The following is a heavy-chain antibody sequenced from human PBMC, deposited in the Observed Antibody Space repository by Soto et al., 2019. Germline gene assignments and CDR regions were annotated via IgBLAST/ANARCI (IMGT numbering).Heavy chain of an antibody. V-gene: IGHV1-8*01. D-gene: IGHD6-13*01. J-gene: IGHJ6*02. CDR1: GYTFTSYD. CDR3: ARRGYSSSWYYYYYYGMDV. CDR2: MNPNSGNT. Sequence: QVQLVQSGAEVKKPGASVKVSCKASGYTFTSYDINWVRLATGQGLEWMGWMNPNSGNTGYAQKFQGRVTMTRNTPISTAYMELSSLRSKDTAVYYCARRGYSSSWYYYYYYGMDVWGQGTTVTVSS.